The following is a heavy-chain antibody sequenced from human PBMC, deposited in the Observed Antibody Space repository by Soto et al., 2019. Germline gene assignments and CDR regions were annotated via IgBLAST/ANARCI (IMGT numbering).Heavy chain of an antibody. J-gene: IGHJ6*02. D-gene: IGHD3-10*01. CDR1: GGSISSSNW. V-gene: IGHV4-4*02. CDR3: ARDGLGVYYGSGSSSYYGMDV. CDR2: IYHSGST. Sequence: SETLSLTCAVSGGSISSSNWWSWVRQPPGKGLEWIGEIYHSGSTNYNPSLKSRVTISVDKSKNQFSLKLSSVTAADTAVYYCARDGLGVYYGSGSSSYYGMDVWGQGTTVTVSS.